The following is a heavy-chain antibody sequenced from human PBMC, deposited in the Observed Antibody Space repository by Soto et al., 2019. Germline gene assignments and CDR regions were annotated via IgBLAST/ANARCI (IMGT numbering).Heavy chain of an antibody. CDR3: ASLQGYYDSSGYYKE. CDR2: IYYSGST. CDR1: GGSISSSSYY. V-gene: IGHV4-39*01. D-gene: IGHD3-22*01. J-gene: IGHJ4*02. Sequence: QLQLQESGPGLVKPSETLSLTCTVSGGSISSSSYYWGWIRQPPGKGLEWIGSIYYSGSTYYNPSLKSRVTISVDTSKNQFSLKLSSVTAADTAVYYCASLQGYYDSSGYYKEWGQGTLVTVSS.